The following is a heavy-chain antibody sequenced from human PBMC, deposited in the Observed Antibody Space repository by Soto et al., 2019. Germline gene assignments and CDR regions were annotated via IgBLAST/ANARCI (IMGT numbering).Heavy chain of an antibody. J-gene: IGHJ3*01. Sequence: PGESLKISCKGSGYTFTRNWIGWVRQMPGKGLEWMGIIFPIDSDTRYSPSSQGQVAISADNSISTAYLQWSSLKASDTAIYYCGTPGGRDFNAFDVWGQGTMVTVSS. V-gene: IGHV5-51*01. CDR3: GTPGGRDFNAFDV. CDR1: GYTFTRNW. CDR2: IFPIDSDT. D-gene: IGHD2-21*02.